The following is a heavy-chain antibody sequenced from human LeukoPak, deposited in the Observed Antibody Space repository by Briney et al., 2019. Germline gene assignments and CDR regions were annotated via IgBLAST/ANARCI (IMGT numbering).Heavy chain of an antibody. J-gene: IGHJ4*02. CDR2: ISDDGSNI. Sequence: GRSLKLSCAASGFTYSSYSMNRVRQAPGKGLEGVAVISDDGSNIYYADYVKGRFTISRDNSKNTLYLQMNSLGGEDTAVYYCARESVFDSWGQGTLVTVSS. CDR3: ARESVFDS. CDR1: GFTYSSYS. V-gene: IGHV3-30-3*01.